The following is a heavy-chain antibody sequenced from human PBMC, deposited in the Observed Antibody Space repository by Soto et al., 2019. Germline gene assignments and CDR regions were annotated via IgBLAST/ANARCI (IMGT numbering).Heavy chain of an antibody. J-gene: IGHJ6*03. Sequence: SVKVSCKASGGTFSSYAISWVRQAPGQGLEWMGGIIPIFGTANYAQKFQGRVTITADESTSTAYMELSSLRSEDTAMYYCACVRCNYYDRIGCYYYYYMDVWGKGTTVTVSS. V-gene: IGHV1-69*13. D-gene: IGHD3-22*01. CDR1: GGTFSSYA. CDR2: IIPIFGTA. CDR3: ACVRCNYYDRIGCYYYYYMDV.